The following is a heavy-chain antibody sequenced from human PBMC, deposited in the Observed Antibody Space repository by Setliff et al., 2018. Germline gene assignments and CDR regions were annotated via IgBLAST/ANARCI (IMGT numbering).Heavy chain of an antibody. J-gene: IGHJ1*01. CDR1: GFTFSTYW. Sequence: GGSLRLSCAASGFTFSTYWMSWVRQAPGKGLEWVANINQYGSEKYYVDSVKGRFTISRDNAKNSLYLQMNSPRAEDTAVYYCARDHGELGQERRTHFFRHWGQGTLVTVSS. D-gene: IGHD1-1*01. V-gene: IGHV3-7*01. CDR3: ARDHGELGQERRTHFFRH. CDR2: INQYGSEK.